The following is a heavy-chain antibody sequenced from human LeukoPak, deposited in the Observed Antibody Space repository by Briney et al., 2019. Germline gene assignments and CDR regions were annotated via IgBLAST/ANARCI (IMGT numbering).Heavy chain of an antibody. CDR1: GASMTRGSYD. CDR3: ARVWDSGWTRGETWFDP. J-gene: IGHJ5*02. V-gene: IGHV4-39*07. Sequence: PSGTLSLTCTVSGASMTRGSYDWGSIREPPGKGLVRVGAILYRGPTFYSPCLKSRVTMSVDTTQNQFSLKLSSVTAADTALYYCARVWDSGWTRGETWFDPWGQGTLVTVSS. D-gene: IGHD6-19*01. CDR2: ILYRGPT.